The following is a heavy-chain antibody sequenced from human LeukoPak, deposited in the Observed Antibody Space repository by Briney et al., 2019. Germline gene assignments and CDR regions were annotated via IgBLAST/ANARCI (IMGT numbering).Heavy chain of an antibody. J-gene: IGHJ4*02. CDR1: GFTFSSYA. CDR3: AKASEYYYDSSGYYYVYFDY. V-gene: IGHV3-23*01. D-gene: IGHD3-22*01. CDR2: ISGSGGST. Sequence: GGSLRLSRAASGFTFSSYAMSWVRQAPGKGLEWVSAISGSGGSTYYADSVKGRFTISRDNSKNTLYLQMNSLRAEDTAVYYCAKASEYYYDSSGYYYVYFDYWGQGTLVTVSS.